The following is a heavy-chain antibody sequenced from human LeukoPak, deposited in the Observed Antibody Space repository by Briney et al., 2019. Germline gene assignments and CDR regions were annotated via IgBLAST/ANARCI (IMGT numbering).Heavy chain of an antibody. J-gene: IGHJ3*01. D-gene: IGHD3-3*01. CDR2: ISSSSGTI. Sequence: GGSLRLSCAASGFTFSDYYINWVRQAPGKGLEWVSHISSSSGTIYYADSVKGRFTISRDNAKNSLYLQMNSLRAEDAAVYYCAQGDSYYDFLLSVWGQGTMVTVSS. CDR3: AQGDSYYDFLLSV. CDR1: GFTFSDYY. V-gene: IGHV3-11*01.